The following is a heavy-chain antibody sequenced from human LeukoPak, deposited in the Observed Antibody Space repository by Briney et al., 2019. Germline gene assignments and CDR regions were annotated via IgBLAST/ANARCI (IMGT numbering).Heavy chain of an antibody. D-gene: IGHD6-19*01. CDR1: GFTVSSNY. CDR3: ARDLGSGWNFDY. J-gene: IGHJ4*02. V-gene: IGHV3-53*01. Sequence: PGGSLRLSCAASGFTVSSNYMNWVRQAPGRGLEWVSIIYSGGSTCYADSVKGRFTISRDNSKNTLYLQMNSLRAEDTAVYYCARDLGSGWNFDYWGQGTLVTVSS. CDR2: IYSGGST.